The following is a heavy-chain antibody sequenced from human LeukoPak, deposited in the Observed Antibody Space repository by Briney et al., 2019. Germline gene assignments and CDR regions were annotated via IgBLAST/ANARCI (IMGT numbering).Heavy chain of an antibody. D-gene: IGHD2-2*01. CDR3: AREHCSSTSCYFWFGP. Sequence: PVASVKVSCKASGYTFTSYGISWVRQAPGQGLEWMGWISAYNGNTNYAQKLQGRVTMTTDTSTSTAYMELRSLRSDDTAVYYCAREHCSSTSCYFWFGPWGPGTLVTVSS. CDR1: GYTFTSYG. V-gene: IGHV1-18*01. CDR2: ISAYNGNT. J-gene: IGHJ5*02.